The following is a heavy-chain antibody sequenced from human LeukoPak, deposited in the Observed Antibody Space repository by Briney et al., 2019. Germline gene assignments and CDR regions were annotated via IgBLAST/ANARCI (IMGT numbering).Heavy chain of an antibody. J-gene: IGHJ4*02. V-gene: IGHV4-34*01. D-gene: IGHD2-2*02. Sequence: SETLSLTCAVYGGSFSGYYWSWIRQPPWKGLEWIGEINHSGSTNYNPSLKSRVTISVDTSKNQFSLKLRSVTTTDTAVYYCARGDIPDYWGQGTLVTVSS. CDR1: GGSFSGYY. CDR2: INHSGST. CDR3: ARGDIPDY.